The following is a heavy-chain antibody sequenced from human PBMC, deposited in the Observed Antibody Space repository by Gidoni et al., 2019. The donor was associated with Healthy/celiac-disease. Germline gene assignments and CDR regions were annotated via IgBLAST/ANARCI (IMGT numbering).Heavy chain of an antibody. CDR3: ARGPPPIVVVPADWFDP. CDR1: GFTFSSYS. V-gene: IGHV3-48*02. J-gene: IGHJ5*02. CDR2: ISSSSSTI. Sequence: EVQLVESVGGLVQPGGSLRLSCAASGFTFSSYSMNWVRQAPGKGLEWVSYISSSSSTIYYADSVKGRFTISRDNAKNSLYLQMNSLRDEDTAVYYCARGPPPIVVVPADWFDPWGQGTLVTVSS. D-gene: IGHD2-2*01.